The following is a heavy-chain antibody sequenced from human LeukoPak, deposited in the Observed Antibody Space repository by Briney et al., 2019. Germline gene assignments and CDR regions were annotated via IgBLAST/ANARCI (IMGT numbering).Heavy chain of an antibody. V-gene: IGHV3-21*01. Sequence: GGSLRLSCVASEFIFSSYEMNWVRQAPGKGLEWVSSISISSNYIYYADSLKGRFTISRDNAKNSLYLQMNTLRAEDTAVYSCARGADGVSSNSRGWFDPWGQGTLVTVSS. CDR1: EFIFSSYE. CDR2: ISISSNYI. CDR3: ARGADGVSSNSRGWFDP. D-gene: IGHD2-15*01. J-gene: IGHJ5*02.